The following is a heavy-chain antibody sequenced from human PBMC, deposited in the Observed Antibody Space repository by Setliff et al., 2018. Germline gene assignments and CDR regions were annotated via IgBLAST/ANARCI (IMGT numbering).Heavy chain of an antibody. D-gene: IGHD3-3*01. CDR3: ARDVFDFRTGQAGP. CDR2: INPEGSAR. Sequence: GGSLRLSCVASGFSFRNCWVSWVRQAPGKGLEWVASINPEGSARYYVDSVKGRFTISRDNAKNSLYLQMNSLRVEDTAVYYCARDVFDFRTGQAGPWGQGTRVTVSS. J-gene: IGHJ5*02. CDR1: GFSFRNCW. V-gene: IGHV3-7*01.